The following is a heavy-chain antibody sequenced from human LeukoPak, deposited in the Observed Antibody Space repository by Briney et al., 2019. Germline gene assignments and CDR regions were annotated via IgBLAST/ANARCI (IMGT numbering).Heavy chain of an antibody. D-gene: IGHD2-15*01. CDR3: ASGAPGVRKFYSDPFHK. CDR2: LYSAGAT. Sequence: GGSLRLSCAVSGFAVNNNYMTWVRQAPGRGLEWVSILYSAGATYYTGSVRGRFSISRGRSKNALFLQLNGLRAEDKAVYYCASGAPGVRKFYSDPFHKWGQGTLVTVSS. CDR1: GFAVNNNY. V-gene: IGHV3-53*01. J-gene: IGHJ4*02.